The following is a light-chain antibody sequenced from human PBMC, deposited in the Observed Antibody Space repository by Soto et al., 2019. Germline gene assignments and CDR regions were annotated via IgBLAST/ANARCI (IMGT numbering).Light chain of an antibody. CDR1: QSLSSRH. Sequence: VLTQSPGTLSLSPGERGTLSCRASQSLSSRHLAWYQQKPGQAPRLLIYGAFSRAAGIPDRFSGSGSGTDFTLTISRLEPEDFAVYYCQVYSVGQGTRLELK. J-gene: IGKJ2*03. V-gene: IGKV3-20*01. CDR2: GAF. CDR3: QVYS.